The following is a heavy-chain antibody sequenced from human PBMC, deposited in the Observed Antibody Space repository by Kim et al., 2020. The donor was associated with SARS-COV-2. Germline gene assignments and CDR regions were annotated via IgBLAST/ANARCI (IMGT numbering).Heavy chain of an antibody. Sequence: GGSLRLSCAASGFSFSSYGMHWVRRAPGKGLEWVAVISYDGRNDYYTDSVRGRFTISRDNSKNTLYLQINSLRVEDTAVYYCTKAQGCYFGAFDDWGQGTLVTVSS. CDR1: GFSFSSYG. V-gene: IGHV3-30*18. D-gene: IGHD2-8*01. J-gene: IGHJ4*02. CDR3: TKAQGCYFGAFDD. CDR2: ISYDGRND.